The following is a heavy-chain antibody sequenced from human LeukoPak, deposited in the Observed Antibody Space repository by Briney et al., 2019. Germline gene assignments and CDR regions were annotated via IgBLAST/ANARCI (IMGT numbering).Heavy chain of an antibody. CDR3: ARDSDYYDSSGPHDAFDI. J-gene: IGHJ3*02. CDR1: GGSFSGYY. Sequence: SETLSLTCAVYGGSFSGYYWSWIRQPPGKGLEWIGEINHSGSTNYNPSLKSRVTISVDTSKNQFSLKLSSVTAADTAVYYCARDSDYYDSSGPHDAFDIWGQGTMVTVSS. V-gene: IGHV4-34*01. D-gene: IGHD3-22*01. CDR2: INHSGST.